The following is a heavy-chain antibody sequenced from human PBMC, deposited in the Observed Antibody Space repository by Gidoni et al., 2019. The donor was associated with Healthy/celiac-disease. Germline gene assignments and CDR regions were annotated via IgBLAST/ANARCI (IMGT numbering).Heavy chain of an antibody. J-gene: IGHJ5*02. CDR2: MNPNSGNT. CDR1: GYTFTSYD. Sequence: QVQLVHSGAEVKKPGASVKVSCKASGYTFTSYDITWVRQATGQGLEWMGWMNPNSGNTGFAQTFQGRVTMTRNTSISTANMELSSLRSEDTAVYYCARAPYPGLAIAASWGQGTLVTVSS. D-gene: IGHD6-6*01. CDR3: ARAPYPGLAIAAS. V-gene: IGHV1-8*01.